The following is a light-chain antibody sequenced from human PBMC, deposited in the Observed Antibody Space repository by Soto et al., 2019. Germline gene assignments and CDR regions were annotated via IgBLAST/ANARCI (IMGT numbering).Light chain of an antibody. V-gene: IGKV1-5*03. J-gene: IGKJ1*01. Sequence: DIQMTQSPSPLSASVGDRVTITCRASQSISSWLAWYQQKPGKAPKLLIYKASSLESGVPSRFSGSGSGTEFTLTISSLQPDDFATYHCQQYNSYWTFGQGTKVEIK. CDR3: QQYNSYWT. CDR1: QSISSW. CDR2: KAS.